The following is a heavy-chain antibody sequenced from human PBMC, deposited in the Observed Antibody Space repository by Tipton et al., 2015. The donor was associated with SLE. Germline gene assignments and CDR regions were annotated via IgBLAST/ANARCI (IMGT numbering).Heavy chain of an antibody. Sequence: TLSLTCTVSGVSISSASYYWNWIRQPAGKGLEWIGRAYTTGSPYYNPSLESRVTISVDTSKNQFSLKLSSVTAADTAVYYCARAGGGDSNWLDPWGQGTLVTVSS. J-gene: IGHJ5*02. D-gene: IGHD2-21*01. CDR3: ARAGGGDSNWLDP. CDR1: GVSISSASYY. CDR2: AYTTGSP. V-gene: IGHV4-61*02.